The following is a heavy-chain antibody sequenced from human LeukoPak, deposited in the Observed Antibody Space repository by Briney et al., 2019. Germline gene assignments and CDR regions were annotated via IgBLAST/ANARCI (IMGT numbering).Heavy chain of an antibody. D-gene: IGHD3-22*01. J-gene: IGHJ5*02. CDR3: ARDLDYYDSSGYYWGS. CDR1: GFTISDYY. CDR2: ISSGSDYT. V-gene: IGHV3-11*05. Sequence: EGSLRLSCAASGFTISDYYMSWIRQAPGKGLEWISYISSGSDYTNYADSVKGRFTISRDNAKNSLYLQMNSLRAEDTALYYCARDLDYYDSSGYYWGSWFQGTLVTVSS.